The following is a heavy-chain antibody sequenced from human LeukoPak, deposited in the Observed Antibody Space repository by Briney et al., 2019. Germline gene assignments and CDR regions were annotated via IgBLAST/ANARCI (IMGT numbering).Heavy chain of an antibody. CDR1: GFTFSDYY. D-gene: IGHD3-3*01. V-gene: IGHV3-11*01. J-gene: IGHJ6*02. CDR3: ARGSVPYYDFWSGAFRAEIHGMDV. Sequence: GGSLRLSCAASGFTFSDYYMSWIRQAPGKGLEWVSYISSSGSTIYYADSVKGRFTISRDNAKNSLYLQMNSLRAEDTAVYYCARGSVPYYDFWSGAFRAEIHGMDVWGQGTTVTVSS. CDR2: ISSSGSTI.